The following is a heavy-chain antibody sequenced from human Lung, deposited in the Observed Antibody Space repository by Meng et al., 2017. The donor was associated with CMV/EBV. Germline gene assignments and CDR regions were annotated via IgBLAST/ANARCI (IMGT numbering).Heavy chain of an antibody. V-gene: IGHV1-2*02. CDR1: AYTFTGYY. D-gene: IGHD3-22*01. CDR3: ARGSYYYDSSGPFEP. J-gene: IGHJ5*02. CDR2: INANSGGT. Sequence: ASVKVSXKAFAYTFTGYYLHWVRQAPGQGLEWMGWINANSGGTNYAQKFQGRVTMTRDTAIGTAYMSLSRLRSDDTAVYYCARGSYYYDSSGPFEPWGQGTXVNVAS.